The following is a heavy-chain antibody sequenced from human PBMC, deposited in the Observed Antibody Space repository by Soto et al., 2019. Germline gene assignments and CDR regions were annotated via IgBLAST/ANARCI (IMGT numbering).Heavy chain of an antibody. CDR2: IKSKTDGGTT. CDR1: GFTFRNAW. J-gene: IGHJ4*02. V-gene: IGHV3-15*01. CDR3: TTVTRSRSYFDS. Sequence: EVQLVESGGGLVKPGGSLRLSCAASGFTFRNAWMSWVRQAPGKGLEWVGRIKSKTDGGTTDYAAPVKGRFTISRDDSKNTLYLQMNSLKTEDTAVYYCTTVTRSRSYFDSWGQGSLVTVSS. D-gene: IGHD2-2*01.